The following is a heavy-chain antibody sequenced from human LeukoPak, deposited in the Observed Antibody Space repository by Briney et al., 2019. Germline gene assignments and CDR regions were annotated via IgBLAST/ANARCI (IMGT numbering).Heavy chain of an antibody. J-gene: IGHJ4*02. CDR3: ARDPSGPYYDSSGYYEY. V-gene: IGHV3-66*01. CDR1: GLTVSSNY. D-gene: IGHD3-22*01. CDR2: IYSGGST. Sequence: GGSLRLSCAASGLTVSSNYMSWVRQAPGKGLEWVSVIYSGGSTYYADSVKGRFTISRDNSKNTLYLQMNSLRAEDTAVYYCARDPSGPYYDSSGYYEYWGQGTLVTVSS.